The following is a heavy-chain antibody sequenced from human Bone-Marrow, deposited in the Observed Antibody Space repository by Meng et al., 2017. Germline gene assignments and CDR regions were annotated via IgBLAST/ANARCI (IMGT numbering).Heavy chain of an antibody. J-gene: IGHJ4*02. D-gene: IGHD2-21*02. V-gene: IGHV1-2*06. CDR1: GYTFTGYY. CDR2: INPNSGGT. Sequence: ASSKVSCKASGYTFTGYYMHWLRQAPGQGLEWMGRINPNSGGTNYAQKFQGRVTMTRDTSISTAYMELSRLRSDDTAVYYCARDRPLTGDFSDYWGQGTLVTVSS. CDR3: ARDRPLTGDFSDY.